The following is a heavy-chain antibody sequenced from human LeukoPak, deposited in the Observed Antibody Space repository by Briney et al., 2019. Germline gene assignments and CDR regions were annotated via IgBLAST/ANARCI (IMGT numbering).Heavy chain of an antibody. V-gene: IGHV3-30-3*01. J-gene: IGHJ4*02. Sequence: GKSLTLSCTASGFIFSDFALHWVRQAPGKGLEWVTIISHDGNNRHYADFVGGRFTISRDQNTNTLFLEMNSLTTDDTAVSYCARGAFQLLSPDYWGQGALVTVSS. CDR2: ISHDGNNR. CDR3: ARGAFQLLSPDY. D-gene: IGHD2-21*01. CDR1: GFIFSDFA.